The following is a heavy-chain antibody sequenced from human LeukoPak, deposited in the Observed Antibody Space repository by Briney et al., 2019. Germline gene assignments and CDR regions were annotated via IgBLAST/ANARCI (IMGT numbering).Heavy chain of an antibody. CDR1: GYTFTIYG. CDR3: ARATTVTPLDY. D-gene: IGHD4-17*01. J-gene: IGHJ4*02. V-gene: IGHV1-18*01. CDR2: ISAYNGNT. Sequence: ASVKVSCKASGYTFTIYGISWVRQAPGQGLEWMGWISAYNGNTNYAQKFQGRVTMTRDTSISTAYMELSRLRSDDTAVYYCARATTVTPLDYWGQGTLVTVSS.